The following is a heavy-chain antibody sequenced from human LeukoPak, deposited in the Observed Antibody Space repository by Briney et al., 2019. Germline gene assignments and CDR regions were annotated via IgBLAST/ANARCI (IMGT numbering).Heavy chain of an antibody. CDR3: ARDRAPQCSGGSCLDAFDI. V-gene: IGHV3-7*01. CDR1: GFTFSSYW. Sequence: GGSLRLSCAASGFTFSSYWMSWVRQAPGKGLEWVANIKQDGNEKYYVDSVKGRFTTSRDNAKNSLYLQMNSLRAEDTAVYYCARDRAPQCSGGSCLDAFDIWGQGTMVTVSS. CDR2: IKQDGNEK. D-gene: IGHD2-15*01. J-gene: IGHJ3*02.